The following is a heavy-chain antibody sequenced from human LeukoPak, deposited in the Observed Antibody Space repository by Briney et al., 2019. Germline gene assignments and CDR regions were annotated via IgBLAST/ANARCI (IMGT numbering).Heavy chain of an antibody. V-gene: IGHV4-34*01. CDR2: INHSGST. CDR3: ARAKKGVDGSGSYLPDY. CDR1: GGSFSGYY. J-gene: IGHJ4*02. Sequence: SETLSLTCAVYGGSFSGYYWSWIRQPPGKGLEWIGEINHSGSTNYNPSLKSRVTISVDTSKNQFSLKLSSVTAADTGVYYCARAKKGVDGSGSYLPDYWGQGTLVTVSS. D-gene: IGHD3-10*01.